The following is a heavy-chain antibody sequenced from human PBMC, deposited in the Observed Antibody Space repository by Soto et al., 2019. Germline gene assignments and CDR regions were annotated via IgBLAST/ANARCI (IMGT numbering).Heavy chain of an antibody. D-gene: IGHD5-18*01. Sequence: PGKSLKISCKGSGYSFTSCWIDWVRQMPGKGLEWMGRIDPSDSYTNYSPSFQGHVTISADKSISTAYLQWSSLKASDTAMYYCARTSMQSRGYSYGHGGMDVWGQGTTVTVSS. J-gene: IGHJ6*02. CDR2: IDPSDSYT. V-gene: IGHV5-10-1*01. CDR1: GYSFTSCW. CDR3: ARTSMQSRGYSYGHGGMDV.